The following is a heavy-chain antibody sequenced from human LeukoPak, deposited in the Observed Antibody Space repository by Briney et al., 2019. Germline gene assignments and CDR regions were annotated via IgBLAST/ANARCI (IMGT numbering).Heavy chain of an antibody. D-gene: IGHD1-1*01. CDR1: GGSISSSSYY. V-gene: IGHV4-39*01. CDR3: ARRTWNYMDV. Sequence: SETLSLTCTVSGGSISSSSYYWGWIRQPPGKGLEWIGSIYYSGSTYYNPSLESRVTISLDTSKNQFSLKLSSVTAADTAVYYCARRTWNYMDVWGKGTTVTISS. J-gene: IGHJ6*03. CDR2: IYYSGST.